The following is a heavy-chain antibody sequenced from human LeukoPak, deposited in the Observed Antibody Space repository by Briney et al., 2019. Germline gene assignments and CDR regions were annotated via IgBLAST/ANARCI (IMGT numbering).Heavy chain of an antibody. CDR3: ARTAMVPAAMHTWCFDL. J-gene: IGHJ2*01. CDR1: SDSMSGYF. D-gene: IGHD2-2*01. Sequence: SETLSLTCTVSSDSMSGYFWSWIRQPPGKGLEGIGYIYYSGSTNYNPSLKSRITISVDTSKNQFSLKLSSVTAADTAMYYCARTAMVPAAMHTWCFDLWGRGTLVTVSS. V-gene: IGHV4-59*01. CDR2: IYYSGST.